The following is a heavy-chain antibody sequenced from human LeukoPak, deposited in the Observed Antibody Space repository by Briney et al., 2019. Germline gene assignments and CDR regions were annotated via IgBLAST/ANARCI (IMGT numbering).Heavy chain of an antibody. J-gene: IGHJ3*02. D-gene: IGHD3-9*01. CDR1: GGSITSGGYY. CDR2: TFYRGTT. CDR3: ARGKGYDSPSGALDI. V-gene: IGHV4-30-2*01. Sequence: PSQTLSLTCTVSGGSITSGGYYWSWFRQPPGKGPEWIGYTFYRGTTYYNPSLKSRVTISLDRSKNQFSLNVSSVTAAGTAMYYAARGKGYDSPSGALDIWGHGAMVTVSS.